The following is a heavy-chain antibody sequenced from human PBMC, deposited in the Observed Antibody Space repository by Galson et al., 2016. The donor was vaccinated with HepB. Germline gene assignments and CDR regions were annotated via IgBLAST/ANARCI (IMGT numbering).Heavy chain of an antibody. Sequence: SLRLSCAASGFTFSSYWMHWVRQAPGKGLXXXSRISSDGSSXXYADSXXGRFTISRDNSKNTVYLQMNSLSPEDTAVYFCAKTKRSSEWYGAYDVWGQGTMXXXSS. J-gene: IGHJ3*01. V-gene: IGHV3-74*01. D-gene: IGHD3-3*01. CDR1: GFTFSSYW. CDR3: AKTKRSSEWYGAYDV. CDR2: ISSDGSSX.